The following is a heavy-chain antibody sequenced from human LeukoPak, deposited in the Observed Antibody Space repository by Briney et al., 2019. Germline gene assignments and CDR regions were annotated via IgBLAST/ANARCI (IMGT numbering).Heavy chain of an antibody. V-gene: IGHV3-30*02. Sequence: GGSLRLSCAASGFTFSSYGIHWVRQAPGKGLEWVAFIRYDGSNKYYADSVKGRFTISRDNSKNTLYLQMNSLRAEDTAVYYCARVPARYSSSSGLDYWGQGTLVTVSS. D-gene: IGHD6-6*01. CDR2: IRYDGSNK. CDR1: GFTFSSYG. J-gene: IGHJ4*02. CDR3: ARVPARYSSSSGLDY.